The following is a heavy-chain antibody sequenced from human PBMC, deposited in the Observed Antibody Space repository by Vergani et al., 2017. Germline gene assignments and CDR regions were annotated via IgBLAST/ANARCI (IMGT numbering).Heavy chain of an antibody. Sequence: QVQLQESGPGLVKPSQTLSLTCSVSGVSVSSTAFYWNWIRQPAGKGLEWIGRIYGSRNINYNPSLESRVTISRDTSKNQFSLKVHSVTAADTAVYYCARGETRTDWLDPWGQEYSSWGWFFDLWGRGTLVTVSS. CDR2: IYGSRNI. V-gene: IGHV4-61*02. CDR1: GVSVSSTAFY. D-gene: IGHD6-6*01. J-gene: IGHJ2*01. CDR3: ARGETRTDWLDPWGQEYSSWGWFFDL.